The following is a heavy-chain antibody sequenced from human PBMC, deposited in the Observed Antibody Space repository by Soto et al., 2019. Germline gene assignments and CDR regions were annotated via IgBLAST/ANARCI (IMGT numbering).Heavy chain of an antibody. J-gene: IGHJ6*02. CDR3: AKLLLSRPNYYYYGMDV. CDR2: TRNKANSYTT. V-gene: IGHV3-72*01. Sequence: LRLSCAASGFTFSDHYMDWVRQAPGKGLEWVGRTRNKANSYTTEYAASVKGRFTISRDDSKNSLYLQMNSLKTEDTAVYYCAKLLLSRPNYYYYGMDVWGQGTTVTV. CDR1: GFTFSDHY. D-gene: IGHD2-21*02.